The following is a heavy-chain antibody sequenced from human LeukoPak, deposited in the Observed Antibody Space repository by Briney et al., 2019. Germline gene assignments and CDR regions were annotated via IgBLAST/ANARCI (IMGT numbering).Heavy chain of an antibody. CDR1: GFTFSSYA. D-gene: IGHD1-1*01. V-gene: IGHV3-23*01. Sequence: PGGSLRLSCAASGFTFSSYAMGWVRQAPGKGLEWVSAISGSGANAYFADSVKGRFTISRDNSKNTLYLQMNSLRAEDTAVYYCATNSALDEYYYYYGMDVWGQGTTVTVSS. J-gene: IGHJ6*02. CDR3: ATNSALDEYYYYYGMDV. CDR2: ISGSGANA.